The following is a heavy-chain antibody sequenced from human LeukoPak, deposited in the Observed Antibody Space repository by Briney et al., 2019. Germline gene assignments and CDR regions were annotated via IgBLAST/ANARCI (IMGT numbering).Heavy chain of an antibody. D-gene: IGHD4-17*01. CDR1: GYTSTSYG. Sequence: ASVKVSCEASGYTSTSYGTRCVRQAPGQGLGRVGWISVYNGNTNSAQKLQGRVTMTTDTSTSTAYMELRSLRSDDTAVYYCASSLGFYGDPYYFDYWGQGTLVTVSS. V-gene: IGHV1-18*01. CDR2: ISVYNGNT. J-gene: IGHJ4*02. CDR3: ASSLGFYGDPYYFDY.